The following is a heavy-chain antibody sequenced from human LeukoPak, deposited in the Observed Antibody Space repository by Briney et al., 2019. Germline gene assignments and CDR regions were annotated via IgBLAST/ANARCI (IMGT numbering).Heavy chain of an antibody. D-gene: IGHD6-19*01. J-gene: IGHJ4*02. CDR1: GGTFSSYA. Sequence: SVKVSCTASGGTFSSYAISWVRQAPGHGLEWMGGIIPIFGTANYAQKFQGRVTITADKSTSTAYMELSSLRSEDTAVYYCARSPSVASEALDYWGQGTLVTVSS. CDR2: IIPIFGTA. CDR3: ARSPSVASEALDY. V-gene: IGHV1-69*06.